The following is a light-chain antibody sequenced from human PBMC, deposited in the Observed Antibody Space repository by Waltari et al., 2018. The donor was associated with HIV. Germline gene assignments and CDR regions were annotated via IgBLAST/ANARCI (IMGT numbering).Light chain of an antibody. CDR3: AAWDDSLNGPGYV. J-gene: IGLJ1*01. Sequence: QSLLRPPSPASGTSAQTVFISCSGSRSNIGGIGVNWYHHLPGTAPKLLIDSNNQRPSGVPDRFSGSKSGASASLAISGLQSEDEADYYCAAWDDSLNGPGYVFGAGTRVTVL. CDR2: SNN. CDR1: RSNIGGIG. V-gene: IGLV1-44*01.